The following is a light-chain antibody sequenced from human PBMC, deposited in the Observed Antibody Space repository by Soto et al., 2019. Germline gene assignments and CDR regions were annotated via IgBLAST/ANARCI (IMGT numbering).Light chain of an antibody. V-gene: IGKV3-15*01. CDR1: QSVDND. Sequence: ERVIPQSPATLSVSPGDRATLSCRASQSVDNDLAWYQQKPGQPPRLLIYDASTRATGIPVRFSGSGSGTEFTLTISSLQSEDFAVYYCEQYNNWPKTFGQGTMVDI. CDR2: DAS. J-gene: IGKJ1*01. CDR3: EQYNNWPKT.